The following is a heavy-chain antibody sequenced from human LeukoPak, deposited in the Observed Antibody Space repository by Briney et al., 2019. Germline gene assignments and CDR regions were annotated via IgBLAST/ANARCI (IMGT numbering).Heavy chain of an antibody. V-gene: IGHV3-30-3*01. J-gene: IGHJ3*02. CDR3: AGASDAFDI. CDR1: GFTFSSYA. CDR2: ISYDGSNK. Sequence: GGPLRLSCAASGFTFSSYAMHWVRQAPGKGLEWVAVISYDGSNKYYADSVKGRFTISRDNSKNTLYLQMNSLRAEDTAVYYCAGASDAFDIWGQGTMVTVSS.